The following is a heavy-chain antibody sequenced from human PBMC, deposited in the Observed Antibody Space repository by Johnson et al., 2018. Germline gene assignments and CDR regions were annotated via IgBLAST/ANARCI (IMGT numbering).Heavy chain of an antibody. J-gene: IGHJ4*02. V-gene: IGHV3-9*01. Sequence: VQLVESGGGLVQPGRSLRLSCAASGFTFDGYAMHWVRQAPGKGLEWVSGISWNSGSIDYADSVKGRFTISRDNAKNSLYLQMNSLKTEDTALYYCAKDRYSGIEYSYSLDYWGQGTLVTVSS. CDR3: AKDRYSGIEYSYSLDY. CDR1: GFTFDGYA. D-gene: IGHD2/OR15-2a*01. CDR2: ISWNSGSI.